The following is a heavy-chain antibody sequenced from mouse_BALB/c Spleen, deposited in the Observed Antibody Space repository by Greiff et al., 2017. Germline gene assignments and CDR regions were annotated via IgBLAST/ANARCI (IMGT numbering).Heavy chain of an antibody. Sequence: VQLKESGGGLVKPGGSLKLSCAASGFTFSDYYMYWVRQTPEKRLEWVATISDGGSYTYYPDSVKGRFTISRDNAKNNLYLQMSSLKSEDTAMYYCARDLWFAYWGQGTLVTVSA. CDR2: ISDGGSYT. V-gene: IGHV5-4*02. J-gene: IGHJ3*01. CDR3: ARDLWFAY. CDR1: GFTFSDYY.